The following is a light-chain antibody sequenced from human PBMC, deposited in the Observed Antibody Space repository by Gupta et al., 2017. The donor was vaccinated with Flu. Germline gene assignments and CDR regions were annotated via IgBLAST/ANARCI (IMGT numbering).Light chain of an antibody. Sequence: IVMTQSPLSLHATSGEPAFISCRSSQSRLHSNGYNHLNWYLQKPGQSPQLLLYLGSNRASAVPDRFSGSGSGTDFTLKIIRVEAEDVGIYYCRQALPTPGTFGQGTKLEIK. CDR3: RQALPTPGT. V-gene: IGKV2-28*01. CDR1: QSRLHSNGYNH. J-gene: IGKJ1*01. CDR2: LGS.